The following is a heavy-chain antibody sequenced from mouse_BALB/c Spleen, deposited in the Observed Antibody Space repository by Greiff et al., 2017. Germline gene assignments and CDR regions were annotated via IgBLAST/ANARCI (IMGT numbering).Heavy chain of an antibody. CDR1: GYTFTSYW. CDR2: INPSTGYT. Sequence: VQLQQSGAELAKPGASVKMSCKASGYTFTSYWMHWVKQRPGQGLEWIGYINPSTGYTEYNQKFKDKATLTADKSSSTAYMQLSSLTSEDSAVYYCARWKRGDYWGQGTSVTVSS. V-gene: IGHV1-7*01. J-gene: IGHJ4*01. CDR3: ARWKRGDY.